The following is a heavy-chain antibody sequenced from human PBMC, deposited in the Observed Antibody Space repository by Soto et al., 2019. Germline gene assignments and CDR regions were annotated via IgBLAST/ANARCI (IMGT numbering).Heavy chain of an antibody. V-gene: IGHV3-23*01. CDR3: STRVVLPASIYYLVN. CDR2: ISGSGGST. J-gene: IGHJ4*01. Sequence: GGSLRLSCAASGFTFSSYAMSWVRQAPGKGLEWVSAISGSGGSTYHADSVKGRFTISRDNSKNTLYLQMNSLRAEDTAVYYCSTRVVLPASIYYLVNWCQGTLLDVFS. CDR1: GFTFSSYA. D-gene: IGHD3-10*01.